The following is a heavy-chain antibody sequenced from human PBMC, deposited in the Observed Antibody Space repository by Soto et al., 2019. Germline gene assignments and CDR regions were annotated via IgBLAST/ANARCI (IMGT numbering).Heavy chain of an antibody. CDR3: VLGGLETGYYRDMDY. CDR1: GYTFKNYG. V-gene: IGHV1-18*04. Sequence: ASVKVSCKASGYTFKNYGINWVRQAPGQGLEWVAWISAYNGDTSYAQHLQGRVAVTTGTLTNTAYMELRSLRPDDTAVYFCVLGGLETGYYRDMDYWGQGTLVTVSS. CDR2: ISAYNGDT. J-gene: IGHJ4*02. D-gene: IGHD3-9*01.